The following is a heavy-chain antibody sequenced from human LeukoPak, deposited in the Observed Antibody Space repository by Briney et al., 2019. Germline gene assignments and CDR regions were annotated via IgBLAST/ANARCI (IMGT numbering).Heavy chain of an antibody. CDR3: ARANYYDSSGYSLYYFDY. Sequence: ASVKASCKASGYTFTSYYMHWVRQAPGQGLEWMGIINPSGGSTSYAQKFQGRVTMTRDTSTSTVYMELSSLRSEDTAVYYCARANYYDSSGYSLYYFDYWGQGTLVTVSS. V-gene: IGHV1-46*01. CDR2: INPSGGST. J-gene: IGHJ4*02. D-gene: IGHD3-22*01. CDR1: GYTFTSYY.